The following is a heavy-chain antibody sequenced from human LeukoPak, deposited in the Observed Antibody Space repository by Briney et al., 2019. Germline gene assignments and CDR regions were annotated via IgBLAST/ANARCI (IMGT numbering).Heavy chain of an antibody. V-gene: IGHV4-31*01. J-gene: IGHJ5*02. D-gene: IGHD6-13*01. CDR2: IYYSGRT. CDR1: GGSISSGGYY. CDR3: ARDRFSRFDP. Sequence: SETLSLTCTVSGGSISSGGYYWSCIRQHPGQGLEWIGYIYYSGRTYYNPSLKSLVTTSVDTSKNQFSLKLSSVTAADTAVYYRARDRFSRFDPWGQGTLVTVSS.